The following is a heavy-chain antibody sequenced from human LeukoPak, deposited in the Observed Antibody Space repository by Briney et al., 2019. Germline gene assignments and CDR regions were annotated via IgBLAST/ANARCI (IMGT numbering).Heavy chain of an antibody. CDR2: INHSGST. V-gene: IGHV4-34*01. CDR1: GGSFSGYY. J-gene: IGHJ4*02. CDR3: ARTGIAVLFDY. Sequence: SETLSLTCAVYGGSFSGYYWSWIRKPPGKGLEWIGEINHSGSTNYNPSLKSRVTISVDTSKNQFSLKLSSVTAADTAVYYCARTGIAVLFDYWGQGTLVTVSS. D-gene: IGHD6-19*01.